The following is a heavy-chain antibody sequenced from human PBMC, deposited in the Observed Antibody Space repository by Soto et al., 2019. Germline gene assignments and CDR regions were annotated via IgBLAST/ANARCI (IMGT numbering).Heavy chain of an antibody. CDR1: GYTFTGYY. Sequence: ASVKVSCKASGYTFTGYYMHWVRQAPGQGLEWMGWINPNSGGTNYAQKFQGWVTMTRDTSISTAYMELSRLRSDDTAVYYCARVDGYCISTSCYAAYGMDVWGQ. J-gene: IGHJ6*02. CDR2: INPNSGGT. CDR3: ARVDGYCISTSCYAAYGMDV. D-gene: IGHD2-2*01. V-gene: IGHV1-2*04.